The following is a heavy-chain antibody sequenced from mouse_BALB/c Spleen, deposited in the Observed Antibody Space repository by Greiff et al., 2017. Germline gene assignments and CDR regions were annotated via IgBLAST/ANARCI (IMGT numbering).Heavy chain of an antibody. CDR3: AGDQRHGNTPYDAMDY. J-gene: IGHJ4*01. V-gene: IGHV5-4*02. Sequence: EVQVVQSGGGLVKPGGSLKLSCTASGFTFSDYYMYWVRQTPEKRLEWVATISDGGSYTYYPDMVQGRFTIYRDNTKNNLYLQISSLKSEDTAMYYCAGDQRHGNTPYDAMDYWGQGTSVTVSS. CDR1: GFTFSDYY. CDR2: ISDGGSYT.